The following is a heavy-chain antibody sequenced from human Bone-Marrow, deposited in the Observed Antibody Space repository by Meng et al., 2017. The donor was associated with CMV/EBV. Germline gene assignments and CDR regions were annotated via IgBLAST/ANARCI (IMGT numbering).Heavy chain of an antibody. CDR3: AKDVDPMILVAMVYFDC. CDR1: GFTFSSYA. Sequence: GESLKISCAASGFTFSSYAAHWVRQAPGKGLEWVAVISYDGSNKYYADSVKGRFTISRDNSKNTLFLQMDSLRPEDTAVYYCAKDVDPMILVAMVYFDCWGQGTLVTVSS. D-gene: IGHD3-22*01. CDR2: ISYDGSNK. J-gene: IGHJ4*02. V-gene: IGHV3-30-3*01.